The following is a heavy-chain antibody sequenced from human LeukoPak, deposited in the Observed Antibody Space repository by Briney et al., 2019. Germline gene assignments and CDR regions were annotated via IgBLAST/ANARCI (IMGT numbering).Heavy chain of an antibody. J-gene: IGHJ4*02. CDR1: DDAISTTAYY. V-gene: IGHV4-39*01. D-gene: IGHD3-10*01. Sequence: PSETLSLTCSVSDDAISTTAYYWGWVRQSPGKGLEWIGSIYYNGDTYYDPSLKSRISISIDTSKNQFSLNLNSMTAADSGVYYCARHFRFIGFGELLAFDTWGQGTLVTVSS. CDR2: IYYNGDT. CDR3: ARHFRFIGFGELLAFDT.